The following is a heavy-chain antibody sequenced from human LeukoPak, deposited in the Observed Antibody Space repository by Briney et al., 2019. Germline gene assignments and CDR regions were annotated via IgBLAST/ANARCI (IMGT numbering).Heavy chain of an antibody. CDR3: ARQVDTSRGAV. J-gene: IGHJ6*04. CDR2: IYYSGST. D-gene: IGHD2-2*01. Sequence: PSETLSPTCTVSGGSISSSSYYWGWIRQPPGKGLEWIGSIYYSGSTYYNPSLKSRVTISVDTSKNQFSLKLSSVTAADTAVYYCARQVDTSRGAVWGKGTTVTVSS. V-gene: IGHV4-39*01. CDR1: GGSISSSSYY.